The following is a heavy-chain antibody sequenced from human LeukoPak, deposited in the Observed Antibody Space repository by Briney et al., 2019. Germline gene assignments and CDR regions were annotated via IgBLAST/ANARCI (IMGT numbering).Heavy chain of an antibody. CDR2: IDNDGSKR. D-gene: IGHD1-14*01. J-gene: IGHJ4*02. CDR1: GFTFNSYW. V-gene: IGHV3-7*01. CDR3: ARRNRGTSWSFDS. Sequence: HPGGSLRLSCDASGFTFNSYWMSWVRQAPGKGLEWVANIDNDGSKRNYMDSVKRRFTISRDNAKASLFLQMNSLSSEDTAVYYCARRNRGTSWSFDSWGQGTLVTVSS.